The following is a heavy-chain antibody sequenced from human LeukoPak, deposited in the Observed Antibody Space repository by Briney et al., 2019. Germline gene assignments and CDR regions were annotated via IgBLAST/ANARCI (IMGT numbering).Heavy chain of an antibody. CDR1: GGSISSYY. V-gene: IGHV4-4*07. Sequence: SETLSLTCTVSGGSISSYYWSWIRQPAGKGLEWIGRIYTSGSTNYNPSLKSRVTMSVDTSKNQFSLKLSSVTAADTAVYYCARGGNYYGSGSYYSRRPWFDPWGQGTLVTVSS. D-gene: IGHD3-10*01. J-gene: IGHJ5*02. CDR3: ARGGNYYGSGSYYSRRPWFDP. CDR2: IYTSGST.